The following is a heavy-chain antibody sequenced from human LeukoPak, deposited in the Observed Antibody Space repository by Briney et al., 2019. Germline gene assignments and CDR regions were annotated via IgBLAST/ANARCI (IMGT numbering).Heavy chain of an antibody. Sequence: PGGSLRLSCAASGFSFSSFSMNWVRQAPGRGLEWVSSISSSNSYIYYADSVKGRFTISRDNAKNSVYLQMNSLRAEDTAVYYCARESNGYNFDYWGPGTLVTVSS. V-gene: IGHV3-21*01. D-gene: IGHD5-24*01. CDR3: ARESNGYNFDY. J-gene: IGHJ4*02. CDR2: ISSSNSYI. CDR1: GFSFSSFS.